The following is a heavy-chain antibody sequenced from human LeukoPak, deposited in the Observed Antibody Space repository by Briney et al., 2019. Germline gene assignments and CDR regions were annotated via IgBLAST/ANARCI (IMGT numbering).Heavy chain of an antibody. CDR2: INHSGST. D-gene: IGHD4-17*01. J-gene: IGHJ4*02. V-gene: IGHV4-34*01. CDR1: GGSFSGYY. Sequence: PSETLSLTCAVYGGSFSGYYWSWIRQPPVKGLEWIGEINHSGSTNYNPSLKSRVTISVDTSKNQFSLKLSSVTAADTAVYYCARVHPNYGADYWGQGTLVTVSS. CDR3: ARVHPNYGADY.